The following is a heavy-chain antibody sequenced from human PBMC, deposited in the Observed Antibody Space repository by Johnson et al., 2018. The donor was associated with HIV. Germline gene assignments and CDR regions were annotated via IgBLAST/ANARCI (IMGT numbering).Heavy chain of an antibody. V-gene: IGHV3-30*18. CDR2: ISYDGSNK. J-gene: IGHJ3*02. CDR3: AKGMWGHDAFDI. Sequence: QVQLVESGGGLVKLGGSLRLSCAASGFTFSNAWMNWVRQAPGKGLEWVAVISYDGSNKYYADSVKGRFTISRDNAKNSLYLQMNSLRAEDTAVYYCAKGMWGHDAFDIWGQGTMVTVSS. CDR1: GFTFSNAW. D-gene: IGHD1-26*01.